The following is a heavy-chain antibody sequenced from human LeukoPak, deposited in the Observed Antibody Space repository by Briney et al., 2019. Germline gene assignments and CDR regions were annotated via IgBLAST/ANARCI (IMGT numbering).Heavy chain of an antibody. D-gene: IGHD6-19*01. CDR2: ISAYNGNT. CDR3: ARHSSGSVGDWYFDL. CDR1: GYTFTSYG. V-gene: IGHV1-18*01. J-gene: IGHJ2*01. Sequence: ASVKVSCKASGYTFTSYGISWVRQAPGQGLECMGWISAYNGNTNYAQKLQGRVTMTTDTSTSTAYMELRSLRSDDTAVYYCARHSSGSVGDWYFDLWGRGTLVTVSS.